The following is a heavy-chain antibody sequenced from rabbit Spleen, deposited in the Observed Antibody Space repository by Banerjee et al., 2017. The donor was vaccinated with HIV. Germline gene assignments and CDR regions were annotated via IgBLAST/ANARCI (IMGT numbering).Heavy chain of an antibody. V-gene: IGHV1S45*01. CDR2: MDTGNGNT. CDR1: GFSFSSRYW. D-gene: IGHD8-1*01. CDR3: VRESSHSNCNL. Sequence: QEQLEESGGGLVKPEGSLTLTCTASGFSFSSRYWMNWVRQAPGKGLEWIAHMDTGNGNTYYASWAKGRFTISKTSSTVDLKMTSLTAADTATYFCVRESSHSNCNLWGQGTLVTVS. J-gene: IGHJ4*01.